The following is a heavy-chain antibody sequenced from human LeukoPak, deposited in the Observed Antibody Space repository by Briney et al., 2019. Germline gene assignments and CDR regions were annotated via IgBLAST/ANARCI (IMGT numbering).Heavy chain of an antibody. J-gene: IGHJ2*01. D-gene: IGHD2-2*01. CDR2: ISSNGVST. CDR1: RFTFSSYE. Sequence: GGSLRLSCAASRFTFSSYEMNWVRQAPGKGLEWVSYISSNGVSTFYADSLKGRFTISRDNGKNLLYLQMNSLRVDDTATYYCARGASRSYWYFDLWGRGTLVTVSS. V-gene: IGHV3-48*03. CDR3: ARGASRSYWYFDL.